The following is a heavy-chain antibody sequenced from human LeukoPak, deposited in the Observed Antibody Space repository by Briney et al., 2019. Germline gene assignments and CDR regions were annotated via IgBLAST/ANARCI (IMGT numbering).Heavy chain of an antibody. J-gene: IGHJ4*02. Sequence: GASVEVSCKASGYTFTSYDINWVRQATGQGLEWMGWMNPNSGNTGYAQKFQGRVTMTRNTSLSTAYMELSSLRSEDTAVYYCARRLEPLDYGGDYWGQGTLVTVSS. CDR1: GYTFTSYD. V-gene: IGHV1-8*01. D-gene: IGHD4/OR15-4a*01. CDR3: ARRLEPLDYGGDY. CDR2: MNPNSGNT.